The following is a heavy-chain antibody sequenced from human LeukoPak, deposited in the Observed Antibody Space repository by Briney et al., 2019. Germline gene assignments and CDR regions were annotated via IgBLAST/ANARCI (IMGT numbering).Heavy chain of an antibody. J-gene: IGHJ4*02. V-gene: IGHV3-7*01. CDR1: GFTFSSYW. CDR3: ARDAMSRTADY. CDR2: IKQDGSET. D-gene: IGHD2-2*01. Sequence: GGSLRLSCAASGFTFSSYWMSWVRQAPGKGLEWVGNIKQDGSETYFVDSVKGRFTISRDNAKNALYLQMNNLRAEDTAVYYCARDAMSRTADYWGQGTLVTVSS.